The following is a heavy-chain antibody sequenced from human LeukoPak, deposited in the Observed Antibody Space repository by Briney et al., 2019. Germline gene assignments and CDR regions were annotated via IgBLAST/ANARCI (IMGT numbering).Heavy chain of an antibody. CDR3: ANSSSYYPFDY. D-gene: IGHD1-26*01. J-gene: IGHJ4*02. CDR1: GFTFSSYG. CDR2: ISYDGSNK. V-gene: IGHV3-30*18. Sequence: GGSLRLSCAASGFTFSSYGMHWVRQAPGKGLEWVAVISYDGSNKYFADSVKGRFTISRDNSKNTLYLQMSSLRAEDTAVYYCANSSSYYPFDYWGQGTLVTVSS.